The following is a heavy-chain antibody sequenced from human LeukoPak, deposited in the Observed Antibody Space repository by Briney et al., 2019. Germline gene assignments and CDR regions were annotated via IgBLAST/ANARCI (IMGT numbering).Heavy chain of an antibody. D-gene: IGHD6-13*01. CDR2: INHSGST. CDR1: GGSFSGYY. V-gene: IGHV4-34*01. Sequence: SETLSLTCAVYGGSFSGYYWSWIRQPPGKGLEWIGEINHSGSTNYNPSLKSRVTISVDTSKNQFSLKLSSVTAADTAVYYCAREQLAAAGGSRASLTFDYWGQGTLVTVSS. CDR3: AREQLAAAGGSRASLTFDY. J-gene: IGHJ4*02.